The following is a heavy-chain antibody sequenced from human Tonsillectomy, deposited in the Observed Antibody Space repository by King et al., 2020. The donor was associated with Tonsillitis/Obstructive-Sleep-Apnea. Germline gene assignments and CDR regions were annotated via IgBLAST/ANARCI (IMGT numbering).Heavy chain of an antibody. CDR2: INTYNGNT. CDR3: ARGPSSGSYLGHYSFDF. D-gene: IGHD1-26*01. J-gene: IGHJ4*02. V-gene: IGHV1-18*01. Sequence: QLVQSGAEVKKPGASVKVSCKASAYTFTIYGISWVRQAPGQGLEWMGWINTYNGNTNYAQKFQGRVTMTMDTSTSTAYMELRSLRSDDTAVYYCARGPSSGSYLGHYSFDFWGQGTLDTVSS. CDR1: AYTFTIYG.